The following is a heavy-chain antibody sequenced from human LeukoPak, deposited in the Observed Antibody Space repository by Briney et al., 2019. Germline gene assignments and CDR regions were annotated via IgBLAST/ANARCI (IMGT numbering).Heavy chain of an antibody. J-gene: IGHJ4*02. CDR1: GGSISSSSYY. Sequence: PSETLSLTCTVSGGSISSSSYYWGWIRQPPGKGLEWIGSIYYSGSTYYNPSLKSRLTISVDTSKNQFSLKLSSVTAADTAVYYCARQFGYSSGWYGIWGQGTLVTVSS. V-gene: IGHV4-39*01. CDR3: ARQFGYSSGWYGI. D-gene: IGHD6-19*01. CDR2: IYYSGST.